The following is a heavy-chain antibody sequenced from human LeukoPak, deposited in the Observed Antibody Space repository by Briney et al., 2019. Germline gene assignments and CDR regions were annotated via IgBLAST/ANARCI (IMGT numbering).Heavy chain of an antibody. J-gene: IGHJ4*02. CDR2: IIPIFGTA. V-gene: IGHV1-69*13. CDR1: GGTFSSYA. CDR3: AREVTWTYYDFWSGYWYYFDY. Sequence: GASVKVSCKASGGTFSSYAISWVRQAPGQGLEWMGGIIPIFGTANYAQKFQGRVTITADESTSTAYMELSSLRSEDTAVYYCAREVTWTYYDFWSGYWYYFDYWGQGTLVTVSS. D-gene: IGHD3-3*01.